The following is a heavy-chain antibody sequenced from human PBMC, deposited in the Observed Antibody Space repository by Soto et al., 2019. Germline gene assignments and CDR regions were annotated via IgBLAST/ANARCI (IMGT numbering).Heavy chain of an antibody. Sequence: QLQLQESGSGLVKPSQTLSLTCAVSGGSISSGGYSWSWIRQPPGKGLEWIGYIYHSGSTYYNPFLKSRVTRSVDRAKNQVSLKLSSVTGADQAVYYCARVPGPWGQGTLVTVSS. CDR1: GGSISSGGYS. CDR3: ARVPGP. D-gene: IGHD3-10*01. V-gene: IGHV4-30-2*01. CDR2: IYHSGST. J-gene: IGHJ5*02.